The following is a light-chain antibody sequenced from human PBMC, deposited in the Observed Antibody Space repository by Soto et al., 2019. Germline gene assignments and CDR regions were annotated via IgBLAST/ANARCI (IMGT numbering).Light chain of an antibody. Sequence: DIQMTQSPPTLPASVGDRVTITCRASQSIGTWLAWFQQRPGIAPNLLIYKASILKSGVSSRFSGSGSGTEFTLTISRLQPDDFATYYCQQYDSYSRTLGQGTKV. CDR1: QSIGTW. V-gene: IGKV1-5*03. J-gene: IGKJ1*01. CDR3: QQYDSYSRT. CDR2: KAS.